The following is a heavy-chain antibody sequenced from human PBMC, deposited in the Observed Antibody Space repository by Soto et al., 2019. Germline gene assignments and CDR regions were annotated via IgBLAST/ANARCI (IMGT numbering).Heavy chain of an antibody. CDR2: IYYSGST. J-gene: IGHJ3*02. CDR3: ARDSTYLTYYYDSSACGAFDI. CDR1: GGSISSYY. V-gene: IGHV4-59*01. D-gene: IGHD3-22*01. Sequence: QVQLQESGPGLVKPSETLSLTCTVSGGSISSYYWSWIRQPPGKGLEWIGYIYYSGSTNYNPSLKSRVTISVDTSKNQFSLKLSSVTAADTAVYYCARDSTYLTYYYDSSACGAFDIWGQGTMVTVSS.